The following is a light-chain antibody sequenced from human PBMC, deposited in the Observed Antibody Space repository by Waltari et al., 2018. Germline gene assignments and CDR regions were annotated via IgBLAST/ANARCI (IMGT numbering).Light chain of an antibody. J-gene: IGKJ5*01. Sequence: EIVLTQSPVTLSLSPGERATLSCRASQSVSDSLAWFRQKPGQAPRLLIYEVSKRAPGIPARFRGSGSETDFTLTISSLEPDDFGIYYCQQRSGWPPAITFGQGTRLEIK. CDR3: QQRSGWPPAIT. CDR2: EVS. CDR1: QSVSDS. V-gene: IGKV3-11*01.